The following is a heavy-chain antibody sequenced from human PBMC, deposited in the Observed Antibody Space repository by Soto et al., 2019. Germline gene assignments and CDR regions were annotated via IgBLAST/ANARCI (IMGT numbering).Heavy chain of an antibody. Sequence: QLQLQESGPGLVKPSETLSLTCTVSGGSISSSSYYWGWIRQPPGQGLEWIGSTYYSGSTYYNPSLKSRVTISGDTSKTECSLKLSSVTAADTAVYYCARHYGKYDYIWGSPYYFDYWGQGTLVTVSS. D-gene: IGHD3-16*01. V-gene: IGHV4-39*01. CDR1: GGSISSSSYY. CDR2: TYYSGST. CDR3: ARHYGKYDYIWGSPYYFDY. J-gene: IGHJ4*02.